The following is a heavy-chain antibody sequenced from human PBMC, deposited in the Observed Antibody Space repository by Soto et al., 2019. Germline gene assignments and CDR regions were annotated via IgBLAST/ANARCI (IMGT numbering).Heavy chain of an antibody. CDR2: ISVTGYST. J-gene: IGHJ4*02. CDR1: GGTFSIYA. V-gene: IGHV3-23*01. D-gene: IGHD5-12*01. CDR3: VRDRHRLHVFDS. Sequence: ERSRRLSCEVSGGTFSIYAMSWVRQAPGKGLEWVAGISVTGYSTFYADFVEGRFTISRDNSKNTLALHMSSLRADDTATYSCVRDRHRLHVFDSWGAGT.